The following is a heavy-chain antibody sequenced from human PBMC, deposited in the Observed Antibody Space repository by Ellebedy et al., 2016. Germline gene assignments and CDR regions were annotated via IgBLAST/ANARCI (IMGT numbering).Heavy chain of an antibody. CDR2: ISSSSSYI. D-gene: IGHD6-19*01. J-gene: IGHJ5*02. V-gene: IGHV3-21*01. CDR1: GFTVTSTY. CDR3: AKDLGGSGWYDE. Sequence: GGSLRLSCAASGFTVTSTYMNWVRQAPGKGLEWVSSISSSSSYIYYADSVKGRFTISRDNSKNTLYLQMNSLRAEDTAVYYCAKDLGGSGWYDEWGQGTLATVSS.